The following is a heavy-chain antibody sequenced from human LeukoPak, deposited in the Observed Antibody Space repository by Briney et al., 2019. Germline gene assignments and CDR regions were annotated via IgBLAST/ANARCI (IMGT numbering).Heavy chain of an antibody. CDR1: GYTFTSYA. Sequence: ASVEASCKASGYTFTSYAMHWVRQAPGQRLEWMGWINAGNGNTKYSQKFQGRVTITRDTSASTAYMELSSLRSEDTAVYYCARGGGQVLRYFDWLLPHDYWGQGTLVTVSS. J-gene: IGHJ4*02. D-gene: IGHD3-9*01. V-gene: IGHV1-3*01. CDR2: INAGNGNT. CDR3: ARGGGQVLRYFDWLLPHDY.